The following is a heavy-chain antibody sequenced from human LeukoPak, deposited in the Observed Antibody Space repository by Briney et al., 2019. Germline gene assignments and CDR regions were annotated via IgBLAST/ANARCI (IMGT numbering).Heavy chain of an antibody. CDR3: AREKLELATRTGAFDI. CDR2: IYSDGTT. J-gene: IGHJ3*02. V-gene: IGHV3-66*01. Sequence: GGSLRLSCAASGLTVSDNYMNWVRQAPGKVLEWVSVIYSDGTTYYAASVKDRFTISRDNSKNALYLQMNTLRVEDTAVYYCAREKLELATRTGAFDIWGQGTMVTVSS. D-gene: IGHD5-24*01. CDR1: GLTVSDNY.